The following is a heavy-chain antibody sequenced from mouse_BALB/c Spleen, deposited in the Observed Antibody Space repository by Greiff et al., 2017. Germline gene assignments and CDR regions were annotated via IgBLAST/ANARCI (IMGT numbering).Heavy chain of an antibody. Sequence: EVMLVESGGGLVQPGGSLRLSCATSGFTFTDYYMSWVRQPPGKALEWLGFIRNKANGYTTEYSASVKGRFTISRDNSQSILYLQMNTLRAEDSATYYCAREEYGNYWLAYWGQGTLVTVSA. CDR1: GFTFTDYY. CDR2: IRNKANGYTT. CDR3: AREEYGNYWLAY. J-gene: IGHJ3*01. V-gene: IGHV7-3*02. D-gene: IGHD2-10*02.